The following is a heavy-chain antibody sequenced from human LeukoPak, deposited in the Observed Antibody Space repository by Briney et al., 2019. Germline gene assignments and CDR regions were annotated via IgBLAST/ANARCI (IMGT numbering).Heavy chain of an antibody. CDR3: AETAAASYYYYYMDV. CDR1: GFTFSSYG. J-gene: IGHJ6*03. Sequence: GGSLRLSCAASGFTFSSYGMHWVRQAPGKGLEWVAFIRYDGSNKYYADSVKGRFTISRDNSKNTLYLQMNSLRAEDTAVYYCAETAAASYYYYYMDVWGKGTTVTVSS. V-gene: IGHV3-30*02. CDR2: IRYDGSNK. D-gene: IGHD2-2*01.